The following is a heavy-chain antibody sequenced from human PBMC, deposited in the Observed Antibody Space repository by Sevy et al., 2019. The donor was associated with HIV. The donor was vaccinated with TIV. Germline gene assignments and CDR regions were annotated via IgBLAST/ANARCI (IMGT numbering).Heavy chain of an antibody. D-gene: IGHD6-19*01. CDR1: GLTFSTYG. CDR2: ISYDGSHK. V-gene: IGHV3-30*18. Sequence: GGSLRLSCAASGLTFSTYGMHWVRQAPGKGLEWVAVISYDGSHKYYADSVKGRFTISRDNSKNTLYLQMNSLRLEDTAVYYCAKDAGYSIHWYTGYWGQGTLVTVSS. CDR3: AKDAGYSIHWYTGY. J-gene: IGHJ4*02.